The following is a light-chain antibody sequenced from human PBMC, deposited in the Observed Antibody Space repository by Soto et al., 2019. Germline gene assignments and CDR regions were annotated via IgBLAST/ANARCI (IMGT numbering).Light chain of an antibody. J-gene: IGKJ2*01. CDR3: QQYGSTPYT. CDR2: GAS. Sequence: DIVMTQSPGTLSLSPGERATLSCRASQSVSDEFLVGYQQKPGQAPRLVISGASTRATGIPDRFRGSGSGTDFTLTISRLEPEDFAVYYCQQYGSTPYTFGQGTILEIK. CDR1: QSVSDEF. V-gene: IGKV3-20*01.